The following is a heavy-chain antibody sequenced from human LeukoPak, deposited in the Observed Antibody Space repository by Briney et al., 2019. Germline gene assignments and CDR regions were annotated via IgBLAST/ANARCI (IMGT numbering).Heavy chain of an antibody. CDR2: ISGSGGST. CDR3: AKNENWNYGGFDY. J-gene: IGHJ4*02. D-gene: IGHD1-7*01. Sequence: GGSLRLSCAASGFTFSTYAMSWVRQAPGKGLEWVSTISGSGGSTYSADSVKGRFTFSRDNSKNTLYLQMNSLRAEDAAVYYCAKNENWNYGGFDYWGQGTLVTVSS. V-gene: IGHV3-23*01. CDR1: GFTFSTYA.